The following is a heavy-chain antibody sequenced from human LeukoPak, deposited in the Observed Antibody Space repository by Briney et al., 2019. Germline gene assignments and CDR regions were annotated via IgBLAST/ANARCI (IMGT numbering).Heavy chain of an antibody. J-gene: IGHJ5*02. V-gene: IGHV3-7*01. CDR3: ARQPMYYYGSGSYPDNWFDP. D-gene: IGHD3-10*01. Sequence: GGSLRLSCAASGFTFSSYGMHWVRQAPGKGLEWVANIKQDGSEKYYVDSVKGRFTISRDNAKNSLYLQMNSLRAEDTAVYYCARQPMYYYGSGSYPDNWFDPWGQGTLVTVSS. CDR2: IKQDGSEK. CDR1: GFTFSSYG.